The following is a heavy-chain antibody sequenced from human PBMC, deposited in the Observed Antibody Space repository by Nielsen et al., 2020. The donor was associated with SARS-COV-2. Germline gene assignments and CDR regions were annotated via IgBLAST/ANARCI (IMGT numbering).Heavy chain of an antibody. J-gene: IGHJ4*02. CDR3: ATTAPQLTGAFDY. Sequence: SLKISCAASGFTFDDYAMHWVRQAPGKGLEWVSGISWNSGSIGYADSVKGRFTIPRDNAKNSLYLQMNSLRVEDTALYYCATTAPQLTGAFDYWGQGTLVTVSS. CDR2: ISWNSGSI. D-gene: IGHD7-27*01. V-gene: IGHV3-9*01. CDR1: GFTFDDYA.